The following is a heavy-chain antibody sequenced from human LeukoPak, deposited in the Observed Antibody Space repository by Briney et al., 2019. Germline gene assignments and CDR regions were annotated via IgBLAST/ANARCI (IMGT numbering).Heavy chain of an antibody. V-gene: IGHV3-23*01. J-gene: IGHJ3*02. CDR1: GFTFSSYS. CDR3: AKVRMITMIAYDAFDI. D-gene: IGHD3-22*01. Sequence: GGSLRLSCAASGFTFSSYSMNWVRQAPGKGLEWVSAISGSSSSTYYADSVKGRFTISRDNSKNTLYLQMNSLRAEDTAVYYCAKVRMITMIAYDAFDIWGQGTMVTVSS. CDR2: ISGSSSST.